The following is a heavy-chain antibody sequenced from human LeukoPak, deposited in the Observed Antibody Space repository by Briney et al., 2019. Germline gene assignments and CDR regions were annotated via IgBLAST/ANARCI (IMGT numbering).Heavy chain of an antibody. CDR3: ARTRRHYSGSGKNLTPWPAGLDA. CDR2: SGST. V-gene: IGHV4-59*01. J-gene: IGHJ6*02. CDR1: GGSFSDYY. D-gene: IGHD2-21*01. Sequence: PSETLSLTCTLSGGSFSDYYWTWLRQPPGGGLEWIGYSGSTNYNPSPKRRVTISIDPSTRHFSLTLSSVTAADTPVYYCARTRRHYSGSGKNLTPWPAGLDAWGQGTTVIVS.